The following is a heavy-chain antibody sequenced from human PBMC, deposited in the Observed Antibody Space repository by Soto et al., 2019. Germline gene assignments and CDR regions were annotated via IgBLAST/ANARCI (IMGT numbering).Heavy chain of an antibody. Sequence: EVQLVESGGGLVKPGGSLRLSCAASGFTFSNAWMSWVRQAPGKGLEWVGRIKSKTDGGTTDYAAPVKGRFTISRDDSKNTLYLQMNSLKTEDTAVYYCTTEAHSDYIWGSYRYTSAGYWGEGTLVTVSS. CDR2: IKSKTDGGTT. V-gene: IGHV3-15*01. CDR3: TTEAHSDYIWGSYRYTSAGY. J-gene: IGHJ4*02. CDR1: GFTFSNAW. D-gene: IGHD3-16*02.